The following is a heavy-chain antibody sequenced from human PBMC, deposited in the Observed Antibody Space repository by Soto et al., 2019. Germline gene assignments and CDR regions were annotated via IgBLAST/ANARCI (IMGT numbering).Heavy chain of an antibody. CDR2: MNPNSGNT. D-gene: IGHD3-16*02. J-gene: IGHJ5*02. CDR1: GYTFTSYD. CDR3: ARLAPMITFGGVIVTDWFDP. Sequence: ASVKVSCKASGYTFTSYDINWVRQATGQGLEWTGWMNPNSGNTGYAQKFQGRVTMTRNTSISTAYMELSSLRSEDTAVYYCARLAPMITFGGVIVTDWFDPWGQGTLVSVSS. V-gene: IGHV1-8*01.